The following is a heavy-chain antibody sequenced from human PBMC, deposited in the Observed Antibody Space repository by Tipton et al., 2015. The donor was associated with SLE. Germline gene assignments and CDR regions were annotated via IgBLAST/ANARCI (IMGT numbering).Heavy chain of an antibody. CDR1: RGSFSGYY. CDR3: ARAGAGYYYYSYMDV. Sequence: TLSLTCAVYRGSFSGYYWSWIRRPPGKGLEWIGETTHSGKTNYNPSLKSRVTISVDTSKNQFSLKLSSVTAADTAVYYCARAGAGYYYYSYMDVWGKGTTLTVSS. CDR2: TTHSGKT. J-gene: IGHJ6*03. V-gene: IGHV4-34*01.